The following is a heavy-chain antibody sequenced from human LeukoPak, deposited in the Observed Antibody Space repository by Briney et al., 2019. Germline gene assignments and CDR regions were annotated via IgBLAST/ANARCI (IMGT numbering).Heavy chain of an antibody. V-gene: IGHV4-59*01. Sequence: PSETLSLTCTVSGASIKTYYWSWIRQPPGKGLEWIGWIYDSGITTYNPSLESRVTISIDTSKNQFSLKLSSVTAAGTAMYYCARATNVGFFYYYGMDVWGQGTTVTVSS. CDR2: IYDSGIT. CDR1: GASIKTYY. D-gene: IGHD1-14*01. J-gene: IGHJ6*02. CDR3: ARATNVGFFYYYGMDV.